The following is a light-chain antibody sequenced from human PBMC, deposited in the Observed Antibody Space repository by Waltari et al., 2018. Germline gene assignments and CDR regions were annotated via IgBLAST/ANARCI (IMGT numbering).Light chain of an antibody. Sequence: DIQMPPSPSSLSASVGDRVPITCRASENVNNYLNWYQQKPGRAPKLLIYKASTLQSGVPSRFSGSGSGTDYTFTISSLQSEDVATYYCQHNYGTPFTFGPGTKLDIK. CDR2: KAS. J-gene: IGKJ3*01. V-gene: IGKV1-39*01. CDR1: ENVNNY. CDR3: QHNYGTPFT.